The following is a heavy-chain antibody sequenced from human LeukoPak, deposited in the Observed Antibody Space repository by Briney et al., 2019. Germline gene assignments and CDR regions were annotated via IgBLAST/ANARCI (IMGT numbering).Heavy chain of an antibody. J-gene: IGHJ4*02. CDR2: ISGSGGST. D-gene: IGHD5-18*01. CDR3: AKDRLGYSYAQPFDY. Sequence: GGSLRLSCAASGFTFSSYGMSWVRQAPGKGLEWVSAISGSGGSTYYADSVKGRFTISRDNSKNTLYLQMNSLRAEDTAVYYCAKDRLGYSYAQPFDYWGQGTLVTVSS. CDR1: GFTFSSYG. V-gene: IGHV3-23*01.